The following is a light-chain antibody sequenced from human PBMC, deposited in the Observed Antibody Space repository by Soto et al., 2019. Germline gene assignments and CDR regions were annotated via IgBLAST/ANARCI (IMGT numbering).Light chain of an antibody. CDR1: SSDVGGYNF. CDR2: DVS. J-gene: IGLJ2*01. CDR3: SSYIASSTSVA. Sequence: QSALTQPASVSGSPGQSITISCTGTSSDVGGYNFVSWYQHHPGKAPKLMIYDVSNRPSGVSNRFSGSKSGNTASLTISGPQAEDEADYYCSSYIASSTSVAFGGGTKVTVL. V-gene: IGLV2-14*03.